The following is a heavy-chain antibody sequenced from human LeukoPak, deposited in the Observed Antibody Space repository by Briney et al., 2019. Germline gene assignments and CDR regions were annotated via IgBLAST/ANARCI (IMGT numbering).Heavy chain of an antibody. D-gene: IGHD1-26*01. V-gene: IGHV1-2*02. J-gene: IGHJ5*02. CDR3: ARDQSGEWELLSGWWFDP. CDR2: INPNSGGT. Sequence: RASVKVSCKASGYTFTGYYMHWVRQAPGQGLEWMGWINPNSGGTNYAQKLQGRVTVTRDMSTSTVYMELSNLRSEDTAVYYCARDQSGEWELLSGWWFDPWGQGTLVTVSS. CDR1: GYTFTGYY.